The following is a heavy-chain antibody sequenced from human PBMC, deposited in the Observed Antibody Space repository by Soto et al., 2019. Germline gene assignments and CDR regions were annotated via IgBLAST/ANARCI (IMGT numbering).Heavy chain of an antibody. Sequence: ASVKVSCKASGYTFTSYAMHWVRQAPGQRLEWMGWINAGNGNTKYSQKFQGRVTITRDTSASTAYMELSSLRSEDTAVYYCARVRETYSSSWPFDYWGQGTLVTVSS. D-gene: IGHD6-13*01. V-gene: IGHV1-3*01. CDR1: GYTFTSYA. J-gene: IGHJ4*02. CDR2: INAGNGNT. CDR3: ARVRETYSSSWPFDY.